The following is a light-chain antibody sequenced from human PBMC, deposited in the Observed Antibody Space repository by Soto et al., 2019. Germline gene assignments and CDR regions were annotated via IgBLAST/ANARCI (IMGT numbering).Light chain of an antibody. CDR2: GAS. V-gene: IGKV3-15*01. J-gene: IGKJ4*01. Sequence: EIVMTQSPATLSVSPGERATLSCRASQSINNNLAWYQQKRGQGPRLLIYGASSRATGTPARFSGSGSGTGFTLTLSSRQSEDFAIYYGQQYNDWPLTFGGGTKVEIK. CDR3: QQYNDWPLT. CDR1: QSINNN.